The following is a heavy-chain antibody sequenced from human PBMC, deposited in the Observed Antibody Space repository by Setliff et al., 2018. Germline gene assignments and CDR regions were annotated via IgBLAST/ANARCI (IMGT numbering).Heavy chain of an antibody. Sequence: GGSLRLSCAAPGFTFSAYGMHWVRQAPGKGLEWVAFIRFDGGNKYYADSVKGRFTISRDNSKNTLYLQMNSLRAEDTAVYYCAKDPSWVNLGELSSPGYWGQGTLVTVSS. D-gene: IGHD3-16*02. CDR3: AKDPSWVNLGELSSPGY. V-gene: IGHV3-30*02. CDR1: GFTFSAYG. J-gene: IGHJ4*02. CDR2: IRFDGGNK.